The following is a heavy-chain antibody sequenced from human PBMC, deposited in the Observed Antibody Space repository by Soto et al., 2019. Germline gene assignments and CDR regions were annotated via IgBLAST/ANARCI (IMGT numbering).Heavy chain of an antibody. CDR3: TRAAWFPYLSFY. V-gene: IGHV3-48*03. J-gene: IGHJ4*02. D-gene: IGHD3-10*01. CDR2: ISSSGSTA. CDR1: GFTFSRFE. Sequence: GGSLRLSCAASGFTFSRFELHWARQAPGKGLEWISYISSSGSTAYYASSVEGRFTISRDNANNSVYLQMDSLRAEDTALYYCTRAAWFPYLSFYWGQGALVTVSS.